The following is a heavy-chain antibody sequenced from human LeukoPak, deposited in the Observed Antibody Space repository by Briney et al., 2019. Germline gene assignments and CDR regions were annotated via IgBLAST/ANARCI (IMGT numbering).Heavy chain of an antibody. CDR2: INQDGSAK. J-gene: IGHJ4*02. CDR3: ARDVHGGAFDY. D-gene: IGHD4-23*01. Sequence: GGSLRLSCAASGFTFSDRYMSWVRQAPGKGPEWVANINQDGSAKYYVDSVKGRFTFSRDNAMNSLFLQMNSLRAEDTAVYYCARDVHGGAFDYWGQGTLVTVS. V-gene: IGHV3-7*01. CDR1: GFTFSDRY.